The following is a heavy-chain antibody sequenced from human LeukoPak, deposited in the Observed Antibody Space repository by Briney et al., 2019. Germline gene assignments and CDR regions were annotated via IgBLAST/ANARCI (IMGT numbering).Heavy chain of an antibody. D-gene: IGHD5-18*01. CDR1: GFTFSTRW. CDR3: VRDYGYGYDY. CDR2: INSDGSTT. Sequence: GGSLRLSCAVSGFTFSTRWMHWVRQAPGKGLVWVSHINSDGSTTTYADSVKGRFTITRDNAKNTLYLQMNSLRVEETAVYHCVRDYGYGYDYWGQGTPVTVSS. V-gene: IGHV3-74*01. J-gene: IGHJ4*02.